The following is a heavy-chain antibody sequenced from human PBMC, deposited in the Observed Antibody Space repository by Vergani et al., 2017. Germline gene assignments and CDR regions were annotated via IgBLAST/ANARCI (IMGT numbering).Heavy chain of an antibody. V-gene: IGHV4-61*02. D-gene: IGHD3/OR15-3a*01. CDR1: GVSMQSGSFY. Sequence: QVQLHESGPGLVKPSETLSLICSVSGVSMQSGSFYWTWIRQPPGKGLEWIGSIYPSGTTNYNPSLNGRVTIFVDKSKNLLSLRLNSVTAADTAVYYCARGETRTDWFDPWGQGTLVTVSS. J-gene: IGHJ5*02. CDR3: ARGETRTDWFDP. CDR2: IYPSGTT.